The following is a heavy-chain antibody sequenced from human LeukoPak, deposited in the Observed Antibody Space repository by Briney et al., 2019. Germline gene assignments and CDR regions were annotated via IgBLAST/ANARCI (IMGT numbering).Heavy chain of an antibody. CDR1: GGSISSHY. CDR3: ASLGPHYYYYYYMDV. Sequence: SETLSLTCTVSGGSISSHYWSWIRQPPGKGLEWIGYIYYSGSTNYNPSLKSRVTISVDTSKNQFSLKLSSVTAADTAVYYCASLGPHYYYYYYMDVWGKGTTATVSS. CDR2: IYYSGST. J-gene: IGHJ6*03. V-gene: IGHV4-59*11.